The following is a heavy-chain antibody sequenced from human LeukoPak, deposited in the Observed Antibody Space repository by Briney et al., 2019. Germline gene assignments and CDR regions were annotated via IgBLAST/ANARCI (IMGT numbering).Heavy chain of an antibody. Sequence: SETLSLTCTVSGYSISSGHYWGWIRQPPGKGLEWIGSMYHSGSTYYNPPLKSRVTISEDTSKNQFSLKLRSVTAADTAAYYCARGPRFGELLWHWFDPWGQGTLVTVSS. J-gene: IGHJ5*02. CDR3: ARGPRFGELLWHWFDP. CDR2: MYHSGST. V-gene: IGHV4-38-2*02. D-gene: IGHD3-10*01. CDR1: GYSISSGHY.